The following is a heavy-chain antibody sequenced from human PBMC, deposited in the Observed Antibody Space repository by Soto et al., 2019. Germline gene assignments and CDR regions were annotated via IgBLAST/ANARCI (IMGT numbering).Heavy chain of an antibody. J-gene: IGHJ6*03. V-gene: IGHV1-69*02. D-gene: IGHD6-6*01. Sequence: SVKVSCKASGGTFSSYTISWVRQAPGQGLEWMGRIIPILGIANYAQKFQGRVTITADKSTSTAYMELSSLRPEDTAVYYCARGVAARLYYYYYMDVWGKGTTVTVSS. CDR2: IIPILGIA. CDR3: ARGVAARLYYYYYMDV. CDR1: GGTFSSYT.